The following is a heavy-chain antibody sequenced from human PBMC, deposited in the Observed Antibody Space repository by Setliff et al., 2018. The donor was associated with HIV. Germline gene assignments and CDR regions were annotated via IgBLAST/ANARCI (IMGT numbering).Heavy chain of an antibody. J-gene: IGHJ5*02. CDR2: FDSSGGT. D-gene: IGHD3-10*01. CDR3: ARRIDDSGSFPDKNWFDT. Sequence: PSETLSRTCTVSGDSVRSSRSYWSWIRQPAGMGLEWFGRFDSSGGTDYNPSLKSRVTISKDTSKNQFSLRLTSVTAADTAVYYCARRIDDSGSFPDKNWFDTWGQGSLVTVSS. V-gene: IGHV4-61*02. CDR1: GDSVRSSRSY.